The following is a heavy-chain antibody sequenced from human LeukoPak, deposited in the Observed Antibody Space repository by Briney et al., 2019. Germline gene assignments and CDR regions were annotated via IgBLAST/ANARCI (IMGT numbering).Heavy chain of an antibody. CDR3: AKEMQQPNWLGAFEI. CDR2: LSGTGGTT. CDR1: GFTFSAYA. Sequence: SGGSLRLSCAASGFTFSAYAMSWVRQAPGKGLEWVSSLSGTGGTTNYADSVKGRFTISRDNSKNTLYLQMNSLRAEDTAVYYCAKEMQQPNWLGAFEIWGQGTMVTVFS. V-gene: IGHV3-23*01. D-gene: IGHD6-13*01. J-gene: IGHJ3*02.